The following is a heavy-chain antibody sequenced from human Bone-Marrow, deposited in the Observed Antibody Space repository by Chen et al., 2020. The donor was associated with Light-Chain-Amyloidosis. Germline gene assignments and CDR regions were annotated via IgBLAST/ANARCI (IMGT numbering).Heavy chain of an antibody. D-gene: IGHD6-6*01. V-gene: IGHV3-11*01. CDR3: ARERVLVPYYYYGMDV. CDR1: GFTPSADY. J-gene: IGHJ6*02. CDR2: ISSSGSTI. Sequence: VKLVESGGGLVKPDGSLRLPCSAPGFTPSADYLGWSRQAPGKGLEWVSYISSSGSTIYYADSVKGRFTISRDNAKNSLYLQMNSLRAEDTAVYYCARERVLVPYYYYGMDVWGQGTTVTVSS.